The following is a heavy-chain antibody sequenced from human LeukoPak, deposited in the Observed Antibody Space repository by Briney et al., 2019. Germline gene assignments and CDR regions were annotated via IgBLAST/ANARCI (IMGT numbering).Heavy chain of an antibody. Sequence: PGGSLRLCCAASGFTLSSYGMSWVRQAPAKGLEWVSTLSARGDSTYYVDSVKGRFTISRDNSKNTLYLQMDSLRAEDTAVYFCAKRDCSDNNCYFVNWGQGTLVTVSS. D-gene: IGHD1-20*01. CDR2: LSARGDST. V-gene: IGHV3-23*01. CDR1: GFTLSSYG. J-gene: IGHJ4*02. CDR3: AKRDCSDNNCYFVN.